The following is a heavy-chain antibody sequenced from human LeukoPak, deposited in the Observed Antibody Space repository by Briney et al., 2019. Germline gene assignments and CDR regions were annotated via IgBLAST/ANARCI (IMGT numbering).Heavy chain of an antibody. J-gene: IGHJ5*02. CDR3: ARGRIAAAEFNWFDP. CDR2: INHSGST. D-gene: IGHD6-13*01. V-gene: IGHV4-34*01. Sequence: SETLSLTCAVYGGSFSGYYWSWIRQPPGKGLEWIGEINHSGSTNYNPSLKSRVTISVDTSKNQFSLKLSSVTAADTAVYYCARGRIAAAEFNWFDPWGQGTLVTVSS. CDR1: GGSFSGYY.